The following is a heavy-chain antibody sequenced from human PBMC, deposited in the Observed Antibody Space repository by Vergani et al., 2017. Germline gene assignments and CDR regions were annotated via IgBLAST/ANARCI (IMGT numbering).Heavy chain of an antibody. CDR2: ISSSSSTI. CDR3: AAIGGGNYYYYMDV. V-gene: IGHV3-48*01. CDR1: GFTFSSYS. J-gene: IGHJ6*03. Sequence: VQLVESGGGLVKPGGSLRLSCAASGFTFSSYSMNWVRQAPGKGLEWVSYISSSSSTIYYADSVKGRFTISRDNAKNSLYLQMNSLRAEDTAVYYCAAIGGGNYYYYMDVWGKGTTVTVSS. D-gene: IGHD2-15*01.